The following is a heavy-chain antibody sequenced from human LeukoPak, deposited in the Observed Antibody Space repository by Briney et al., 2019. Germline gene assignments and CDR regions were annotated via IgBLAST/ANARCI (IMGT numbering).Heavy chain of an antibody. J-gene: IGHJ4*02. CDR2: IRYDGSNK. Sequence: PGGSLRLSCAASGFTFSSYGMHWVRQAPGKGLEWVAFIRYDGSNKYYADSVKGRFTISRDNSKNTLYLQMNSLRAEDTAVYYCAKDAYDFWSGYSFDYWGQGTLVTVSS. CDR1: GFTFSSYG. V-gene: IGHV3-30*02. CDR3: AKDAYDFWSGYSFDY. D-gene: IGHD3-3*01.